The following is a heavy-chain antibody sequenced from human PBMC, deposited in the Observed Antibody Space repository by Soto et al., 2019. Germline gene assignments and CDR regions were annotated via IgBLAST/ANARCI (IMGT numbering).Heavy chain of an antibody. J-gene: IGHJ5*02. V-gene: IGHV1-46*01. CDR2: INPSGGGT. CDR3: ARDRYYYGSGSYYISWFDP. CDR1: GYTFTGYF. D-gene: IGHD3-10*01. Sequence: ASVKVSCKASGYTFTGYFIHWVRQAPGQGLEWMGIINPSGGGTTYAQRFQGRVTLTRDTSTSTVYMDLSSLRSDDTAVYYCARDRYYYGSGSYYISWFDPWGQGTLVTVSS.